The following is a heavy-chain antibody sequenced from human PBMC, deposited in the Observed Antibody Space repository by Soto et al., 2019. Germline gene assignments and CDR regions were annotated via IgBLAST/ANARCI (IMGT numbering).Heavy chain of an antibody. CDR2: IYYSGRT. CDR1: GESIISSSYY. Sequence: SETLSLTCIVSGESIISSSYYCCCIREPPGKGLEWIGSIYYSGRTYYNPSFKSRVTISIDTSKNQFSLKLSSVTATDTAVYYCARQRTTVVTQAYFDHWGQGALVTVSS. J-gene: IGHJ4*02. V-gene: IGHV4-39*01. D-gene: IGHD2-21*02. CDR3: ARQRTTVVTQAYFDH.